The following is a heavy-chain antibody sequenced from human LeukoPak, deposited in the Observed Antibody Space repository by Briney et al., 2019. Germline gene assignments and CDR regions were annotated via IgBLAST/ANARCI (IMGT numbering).Heavy chain of an antibody. D-gene: IGHD1-14*01. CDR2: SYYSGTT. CDR1: GDSISTYY. Sequence: SETLSLTCTVSGDSISTYYWSCIRQSPGKGLEWIGYSYYSGTTSYNPSLKSRVTMSVDESKNQRSLKVNSVTAADTAVYYCARGEPVDYWGQGTLVTVSS. J-gene: IGHJ4*02. CDR3: ARGEPVDY. V-gene: IGHV4-59*01.